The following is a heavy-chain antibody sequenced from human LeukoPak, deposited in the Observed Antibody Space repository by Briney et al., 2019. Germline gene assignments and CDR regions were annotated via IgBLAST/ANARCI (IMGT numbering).Heavy chain of an antibody. J-gene: IGHJ4*02. CDR3: ATVDGSYSGSYYYFDY. CDR2: FDPEDGET. CDR1: GYTLTELS. Sequence: GASVKVSCKVSGYTLTELSMHWVRQAPGKGLEWMRGFDPEDGETIYAQKFQGRVTMTEDTSTDTAYMELSSLRSEDTAVYYCATVDGSYSGSYYYFDYWGQGTLVTVSS. D-gene: IGHD1-26*01. V-gene: IGHV1-24*01.